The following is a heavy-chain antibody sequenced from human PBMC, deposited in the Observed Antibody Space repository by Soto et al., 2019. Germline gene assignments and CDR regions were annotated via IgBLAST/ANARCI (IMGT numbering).Heavy chain of an antibody. V-gene: IGHV1-2*02. Sequence: ASVKVSCKASGYSLSGYYLHWVRQAPGQGPEWMGWINPNSGGTKYVQKFQGRVTMTRDRSISTVYLELSRLRSDDTAVYYCGGGWGIAAPGPNWFDPWGQGTLVTVSS. J-gene: IGHJ5*02. D-gene: IGHD6-13*01. CDR3: GGGWGIAAPGPNWFDP. CDR1: GYSLSGYY. CDR2: INPNSGGT.